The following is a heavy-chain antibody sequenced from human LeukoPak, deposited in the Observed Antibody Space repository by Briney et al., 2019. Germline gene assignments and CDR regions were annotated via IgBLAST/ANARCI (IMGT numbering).Heavy chain of an antibody. CDR2: ISSSGDST. J-gene: IGHJ4*02. V-gene: IGHV3-23*01. D-gene: IGHD1-26*01. Sequence: TGGSLRLSCAASGFTFSNYAMGWVRQAPGKGLEWVSSISSSGDSTFYADSVKGRFTISRDTSKNTLSLQMNSLRDDDTAVYHCARDPWGIGPAFDYWGRGTLDTVSS. CDR1: GFTFSNYA. CDR3: ARDPWGIGPAFDY.